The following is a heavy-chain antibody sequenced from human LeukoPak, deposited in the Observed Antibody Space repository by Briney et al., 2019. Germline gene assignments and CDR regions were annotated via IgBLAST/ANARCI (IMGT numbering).Heavy chain of an antibody. V-gene: IGHV3-48*03. Sequence: GGSLRLSCAVSGFTFSSYEMNWVRQAPGKGLEWVSYISSSGSTIYYADSVKGRFTISRDNGKNSLYLQMNILRAEDTAVYYCARVCGGDCLGAFDIWGQGTMVTVSP. CDR3: ARVCGGDCLGAFDI. D-gene: IGHD2-21*02. CDR2: ISSSGSTI. J-gene: IGHJ3*02. CDR1: GFTFSSYE.